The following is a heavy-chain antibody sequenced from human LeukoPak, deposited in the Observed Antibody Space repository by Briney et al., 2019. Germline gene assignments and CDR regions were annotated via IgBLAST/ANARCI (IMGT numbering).Heavy chain of an antibody. D-gene: IGHD4-17*01. CDR2: IIPMFGTA. V-gene: IGHV1-69*13. Sequence: ASVKVSCKASGGTFSSYAISWVRQAPGQGLEWMGGIIPMFGTANYAQKFQGRVTITADEPTRTAYMELSSLSSEDTAVHYCPRLNFGGDYRYYYGMDVWGQGTTVTVSS. CDR3: PRLNFGGDYRYYYGMDV. CDR1: GGTFSSYA. J-gene: IGHJ6*02.